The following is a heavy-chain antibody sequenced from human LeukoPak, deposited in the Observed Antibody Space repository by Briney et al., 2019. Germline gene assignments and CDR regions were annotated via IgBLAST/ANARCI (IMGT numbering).Heavy chain of an antibody. V-gene: IGHV1-8*03. CDR1: GYTFTSYD. CDR3: ATDTDSIFGVVSRFDY. J-gene: IGHJ4*02. D-gene: IGHD3-3*01. CDR2: MNPNSGNT. Sequence: ASVKVSCKASGYTFTSYDINWVRQATGQGLEWMGWMNPNSGNTGYAQKFQGRVTITRNTSISTAYIELSSLRSEDTAVYYCATDTDSIFGVVSRFDYWGQGTLVTVSS.